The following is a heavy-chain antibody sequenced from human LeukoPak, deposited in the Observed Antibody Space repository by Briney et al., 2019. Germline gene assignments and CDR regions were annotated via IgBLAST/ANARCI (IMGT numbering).Heavy chain of an antibody. V-gene: IGHV3-48*01. Sequence: PGGSLRLSCAASGFISSSYSMNWVRQAPGKGLEWVSYISSISSSIYYTDAVNGRFTISRDNDKNSLYMQMNCLRAEDTAVYYCARVYRRYFDYWGQGTLVTVSS. J-gene: IGHJ4*02. CDR3: ARVYRRYFDY. CDR1: GFISSSYS. D-gene: IGHD1-14*01. CDR2: ISSISSSI.